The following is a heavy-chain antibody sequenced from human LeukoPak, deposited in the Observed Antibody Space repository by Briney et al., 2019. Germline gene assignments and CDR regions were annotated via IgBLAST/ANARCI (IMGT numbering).Heavy chain of an antibody. V-gene: IGHV3-23*01. Sequence: PGGSLRLSCAASGFTFCSYAMSWGREAPGKGVGWGSGICGSGDSTYYADSVKGRFTISIDNSKNTLYLQMNSLRAEDTAVYYCGKDAKDCSSTSCYLDYWGQGTLVTASS. CDR3: GKDAKDCSSTSCYLDY. J-gene: IGHJ4*02. CDR2: ICGSGDST. CDR1: GFTFCSYA. D-gene: IGHD2-2*01.